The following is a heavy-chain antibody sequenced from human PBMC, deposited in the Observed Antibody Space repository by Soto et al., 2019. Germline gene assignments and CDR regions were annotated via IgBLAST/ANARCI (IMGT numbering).Heavy chain of an antibody. D-gene: IGHD1-26*01. Sequence: QVQLVETGGGVVQPGRSLRLSCEASGFIFSNYGMHWDRQAPGKGLERVAVIWYDGSNKNYADSVNGRFTISRDNSQNTLYLQFNSPTAEDTAVYYCAREGEDHDSFDIWGQGTMVTVSS. CDR1: GFIFSNYG. J-gene: IGHJ3*02. CDR2: IWYDGSNK. V-gene: IGHV3-33*01. CDR3: AREGEDHDSFDI.